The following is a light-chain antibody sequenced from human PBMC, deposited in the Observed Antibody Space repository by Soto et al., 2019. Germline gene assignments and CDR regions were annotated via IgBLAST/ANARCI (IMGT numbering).Light chain of an antibody. J-gene: IGLJ1*01. CDR3: QSYDSSLSGSGV. Sequence: QSVLTQPPSVSGAPGQRVTISCTGSSSNIGAGYDVHWYQQLPGTAPKLLIYTNSNRPSGVPDRFSGFKSGTSASLAITGLQAEDEADYYCQSYDSSLSGSGVFGTGTKLTVL. CDR1: SSNIGAGYD. V-gene: IGLV1-40*01. CDR2: TNS.